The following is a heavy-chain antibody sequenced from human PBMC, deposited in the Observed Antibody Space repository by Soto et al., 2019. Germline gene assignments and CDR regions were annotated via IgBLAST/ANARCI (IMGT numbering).Heavy chain of an antibody. J-gene: IGHJ4*02. CDR1: GGSISSYY. Sequence: PSETLSLTCTVSGGSISSYYWSWIRQPPGKGLEWIGYIYYSGTTNYNPSLKSRVTISVDTSKNQFSLKLSSVISADTAVYYCARHVKPGLFDYWGQGTLGTVSS. CDR2: IYYSGTT. V-gene: IGHV4-59*08. CDR3: ARHVKPGLFDY.